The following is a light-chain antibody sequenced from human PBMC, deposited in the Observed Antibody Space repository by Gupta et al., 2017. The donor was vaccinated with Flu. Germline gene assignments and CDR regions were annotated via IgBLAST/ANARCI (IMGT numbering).Light chain of an antibody. V-gene: IGLV1-51*02. J-gene: IGLJ2*01. CDR1: ISNIGNNY. CDR2: END. CDR3: GTWDSSLNAFV. Sequence: KVTISCSGTISNIGNNYLSWYLHLPGTAPKVLIYENDKRLSGISDRFSGSKSGTSATLGIAGLQTGDEADYYCGTWDSSLNAFVFGGGTRLTVL.